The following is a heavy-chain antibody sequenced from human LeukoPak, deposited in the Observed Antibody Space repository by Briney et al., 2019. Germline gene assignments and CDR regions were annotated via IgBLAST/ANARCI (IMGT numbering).Heavy chain of an antibody. D-gene: IGHD3-10*01. V-gene: IGHV3-13*01. CDR1: GFTFRNYD. J-gene: IGHJ6*02. CDR2: IGTAGDT. CDR3: ARAGVTMVRGLDYGMDV. Sequence: GGSLRLSCAAAGFTFRNYDMFWVRQVTGKGLEWVSAIGTAGDTHYPGSLKGGFIISREDAKNSLYLQMNSLTAGDTAVYYCARAGVTMVRGLDYGMDVWGQGTTVTVSS.